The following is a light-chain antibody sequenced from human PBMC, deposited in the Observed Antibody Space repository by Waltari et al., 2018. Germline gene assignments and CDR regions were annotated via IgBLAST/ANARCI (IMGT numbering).Light chain of an antibody. CDR2: SND. V-gene: IGLV1-44*01. J-gene: IGLJ2*01. CDR3: ATWDARLTAVV. CDR1: NSNIGSST. Sequence: QSVVTQSPSSSVAPGQRVTISCSGSNSNIGSSTVNWYQKVPGTAPRLLIYSNDQRPSGVPDRFSASKSGTSASLAISGLQSEDEADYYCATWDARLTAVVFGGGTKVTVL.